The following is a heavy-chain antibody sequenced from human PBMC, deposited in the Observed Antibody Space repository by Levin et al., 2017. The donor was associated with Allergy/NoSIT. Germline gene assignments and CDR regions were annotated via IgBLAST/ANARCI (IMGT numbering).Heavy chain of an antibody. CDR2: ISGSGGST. D-gene: IGHD6-19*01. J-gene: IGHJ4*02. CDR3: AKDVRSIAVAGIRLKLNYFDY. CDR1: GFTFSSYA. V-gene: IGHV3-23*01. Sequence: GGSLRLSCAASGFTFSSYAMSWVRQAPGKGLEWVSAISGSGGSTYYADSVKGRFTISRDNSKNTLYLQMNSLRAEDTAVYYCAKDVRSIAVAGIRLKLNYFDYWGQGTLVTVSS.